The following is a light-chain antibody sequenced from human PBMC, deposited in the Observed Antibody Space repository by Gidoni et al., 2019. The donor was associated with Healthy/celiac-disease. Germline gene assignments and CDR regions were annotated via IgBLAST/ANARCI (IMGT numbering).Light chain of an antibody. J-gene: IGLJ2*01. Sequence: QSALTHPRPVSGSPGPSLTIPCTGTSSDVGGYNYVSWYQQHPGKAPKHMLYDVSKRPSGVPDRFSGSKSGNTASLTITGLQAEDEADYYCCSYAGSYTFDVVFGGGTKLTVL. CDR1: SSDVGGYNY. CDR2: DVS. CDR3: CSYAGSYTFDVV. V-gene: IGLV2-11*01.